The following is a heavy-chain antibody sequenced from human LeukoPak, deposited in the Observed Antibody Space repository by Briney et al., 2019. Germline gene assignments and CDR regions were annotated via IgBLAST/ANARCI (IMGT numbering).Heavy chain of an antibody. Sequence: SETLSLTCAVYGGSFSGYYWSWIRQPPGKGLEWIGEINHSGSTNYNPSLKSRVTKSVDTSKNQFSLKLSSVTAADTAVYYCARGGVVAAFRHNWFDPWGQGTLVTVSS. CDR3: ARGGVVAAFRHNWFDP. J-gene: IGHJ5*02. CDR1: GGSFSGYY. CDR2: INHSGST. V-gene: IGHV4-34*01. D-gene: IGHD2-15*01.